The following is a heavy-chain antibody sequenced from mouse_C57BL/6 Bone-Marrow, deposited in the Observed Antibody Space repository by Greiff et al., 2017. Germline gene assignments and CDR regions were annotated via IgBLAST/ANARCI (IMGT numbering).Heavy chain of an antibody. CDR2: IDPENGDT. CDR3: TTGVWDY. CDR1: GFNIKDDY. D-gene: IGHD2-10*02. J-gene: IGHJ2*01. Sequence: VQLQQSGAELVRPGASVKLSCTASGFNIKDDYMHWVKQRPEQGLEWIGWIDPENGDTEYASKSQGKATITADTSSNTAYLQLSSLTSEDTAVYYCTTGVWDYWGQGTTLTVSS. V-gene: IGHV14-4*01.